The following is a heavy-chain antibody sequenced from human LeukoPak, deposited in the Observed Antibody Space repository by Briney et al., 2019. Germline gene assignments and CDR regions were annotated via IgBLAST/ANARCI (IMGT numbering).Heavy chain of an antibody. D-gene: IGHD3-10*01. CDR2: ISYSGST. J-gene: IGHJ4*02. CDR3: ARGQAALWFGEL. V-gene: IGHV4-61*01. Sequence: SETLSLTCTVSGGSVSSGSDYWSWIRQPPGKGLEWIGHISYSGSTNYNPSLKSRVTISLDTSKDQLSLKLSSVTTADTAVYYCARGQAALWFGELWGQGTLVTVSS. CDR1: GGSVSSGSDY.